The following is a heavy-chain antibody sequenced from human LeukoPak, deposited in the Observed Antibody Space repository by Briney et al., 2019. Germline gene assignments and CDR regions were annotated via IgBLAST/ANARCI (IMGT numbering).Heavy chain of an antibody. D-gene: IGHD4-23*01. V-gene: IGHV3-30*04. CDR3: ARIYGGKNYYYYYYMDV. Sequence: GGSLRLSCAASGFTFSSYAMHWVRQAPGKGLEWVAVISYDGSNKYYADSVKGRFTISRDNSKNTLYLQMNSLRAEDTAVYYCARIYGGKNYYYYYYMDVWGKGTTVTISS. CDR2: ISYDGSNK. CDR1: GFTFSSYA. J-gene: IGHJ6*03.